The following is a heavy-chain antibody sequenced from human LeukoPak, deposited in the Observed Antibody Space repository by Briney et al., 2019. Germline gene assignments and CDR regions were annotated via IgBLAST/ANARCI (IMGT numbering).Heavy chain of an antibody. CDR3: ARDLRYCSGGSCDYFDY. CDR1: GGSISSSSYY. CDR2: IYYSGST. D-gene: IGHD2-15*01. Sequence: SETLSLTCTVSGGSISSSSYYWGWIRQPPGKGLEWIGSIYYSGSTYYNPSLKSRVTISVDTSKNQFSLKLSSVTAADTAVYYCARDLRYCSGGSCDYFDYWGQGTLVTVSS. V-gene: IGHV4-39*07. J-gene: IGHJ4*02.